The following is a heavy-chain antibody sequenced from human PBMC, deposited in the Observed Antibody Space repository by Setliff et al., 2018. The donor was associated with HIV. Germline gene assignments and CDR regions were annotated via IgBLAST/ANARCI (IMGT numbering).Heavy chain of an antibody. V-gene: IGHV3-23*01. CDR1: GFTFSSYA. Sequence: GSLRLSCVASGFTFSSYAMSWVRQAPGKGLEWVSGISGSGGSTYYADSVKGRFTISRDNSKNTLYLQMNSLRAQDTAVYYCAKGLSGPFDHWGQGTLVTVSS. J-gene: IGHJ4*02. CDR2: ISGSGGST. D-gene: IGHD3-16*02. CDR3: AKGLSGPFDH.